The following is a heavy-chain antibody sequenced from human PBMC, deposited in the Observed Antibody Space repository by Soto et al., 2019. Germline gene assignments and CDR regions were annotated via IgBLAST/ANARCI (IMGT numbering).Heavy chain of an antibody. J-gene: IGHJ1*01. V-gene: IGHV4-4*09. Sequence: SETLSLTCTVSGGSIGSQYWTWVRQSPGKGLEWIGYIHSSGSIYYNPSLKSRATMSIDTAGNQFSLKVSAVTVADTAVYYCARDLDGLHDDTSGPFPRPGWGQGTLVTVSS. CDR1: GGSIGSQY. CDR3: ARDLDGLHDDTSGPFPRPG. CDR2: IHSSGSI. D-gene: IGHD3-22*01.